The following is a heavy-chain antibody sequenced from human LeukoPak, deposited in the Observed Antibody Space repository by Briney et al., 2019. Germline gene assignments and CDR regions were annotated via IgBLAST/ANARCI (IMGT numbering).Heavy chain of an antibody. D-gene: IGHD2-2*01. Sequence: SETLSLTCAVSGGSISSSNWWSWVRQPPGKGLEWIGEIYHSGSTNYNPSLKSRVTISVDKSKNQFSLKLSSVTAADTAVYYCARDATPPSSLAVKGIWFDPWGQGTLVTVSS. CDR2: IYHSGST. CDR3: ARDATPPSSLAVKGIWFDP. J-gene: IGHJ5*02. CDR1: GGSISSSNW. V-gene: IGHV4-4*02.